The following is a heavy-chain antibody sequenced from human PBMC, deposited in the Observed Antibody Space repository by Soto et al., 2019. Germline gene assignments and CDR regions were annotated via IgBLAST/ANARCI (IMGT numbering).Heavy chain of an antibody. D-gene: IGHD3-3*01. CDR2: IYYSGST. CDR1: GGSISSNSYY. CDR3: ARSYYDFWSGASLSIEYYHGMDV. Sequence: SETLSLTCTVSGGSISSNSYYWGWIRQPPGKGLEWIGSIYYSGSTYFNPSLKSRVTISVDTSKNQFSLGLSSVTAADTAVYYCARSYYDFWSGASLSIEYYHGMDVWGQGTTVTVSS. V-gene: IGHV4-39*01. J-gene: IGHJ6*02.